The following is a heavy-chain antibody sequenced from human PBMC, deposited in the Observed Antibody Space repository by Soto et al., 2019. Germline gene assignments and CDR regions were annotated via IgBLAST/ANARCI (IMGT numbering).Heavy chain of an antibody. D-gene: IGHD3-22*01. Sequence: QVQLQESGPGLVKPSGTLSLTCAVSGGSISTSNWWTWVRQPPGKGLEWIGEIYHSGSTNYNPSLESRVTMSLDKSKDQFSLSLTSVTAADTAMYYCATYPPDSSGYFLLYWGQGTLITVSS. CDR1: GGSISTSNW. CDR3: ATYPPDSSGYFLLY. J-gene: IGHJ4*02. CDR2: IYHSGST. V-gene: IGHV4-4*02.